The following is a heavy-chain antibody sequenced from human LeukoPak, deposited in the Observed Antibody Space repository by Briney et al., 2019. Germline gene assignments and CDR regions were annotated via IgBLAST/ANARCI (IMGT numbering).Heavy chain of an antibody. CDR3: TRGLWFGEYYFDY. CDR1: GYSLSSAYY. CDR2: IYHSGST. D-gene: IGHD3-10*01. Sequence: SRTLSLTCIVSGYSLSSAYYWGWIRQPPGKGLEWIGTIYHSGSTYYNPSLKSRVTISVDTSKNQFSLRLSSVTAADTAVYYCTRGLWFGEYYFDYWGQGTLVTVSS. J-gene: IGHJ4*02. V-gene: IGHV4-38-2*02.